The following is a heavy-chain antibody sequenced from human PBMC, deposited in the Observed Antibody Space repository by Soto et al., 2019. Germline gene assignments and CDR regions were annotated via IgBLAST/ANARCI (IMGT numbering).Heavy chain of an antibody. CDR3: ARGGIAVSPGGLFDP. V-gene: IGHV1-2*04. CDR2: INPNSGGT. D-gene: IGHD6-19*01. J-gene: IGHJ5*02. Sequence: QVQLVQSGAEVKKPGASVKVSCKASGYTFTGYYMHWVRQAPGQGLEWMGWINPNSGGTNYAQKFQGWVTMTRDTSISTAYRELSRLRPDDTAVYYCARGGIAVSPGGLFDPWGQGTLVTVSS. CDR1: GYTFTGYY.